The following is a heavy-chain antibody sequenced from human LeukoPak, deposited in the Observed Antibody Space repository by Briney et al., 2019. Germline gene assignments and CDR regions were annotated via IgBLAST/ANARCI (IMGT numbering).Heavy chain of an antibody. J-gene: IGHJ5*02. V-gene: IGHV4-59*12. CDR2: LYYSGNT. CDR3: AREVTTWFDP. CDR1: DGSITGYH. Sequence: SETLSLTCTVSDGSITGYHWSWIRQPPGEGLEWIGYLYYSGNTNYNPSLKSRVTMSVDTSRNQFSLKLSSVTAADTAVYYCAREVTTWFDPWGHGTLVTVSS. D-gene: IGHD4-17*01.